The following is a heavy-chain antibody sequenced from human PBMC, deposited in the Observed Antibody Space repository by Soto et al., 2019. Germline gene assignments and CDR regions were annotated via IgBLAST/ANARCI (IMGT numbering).Heavy chain of an antibody. CDR1: GYTFTGFY. Sequence: QVQLVQSGAEVKKPGASVKVSCKASGYTFTGFYMHWVRQAPGQGPEWMGWINPNTSGTSYAQKFQGWVTLTRDTSIKQGLMELSRLSSDDTAVYYCARDLWGYSGIKGYFYGMDVWGQGTTVTISS. J-gene: IGHJ6*02. V-gene: IGHV1-2*04. D-gene: IGHD5-12*01. CDR2: INPNTSGT. CDR3: ARDLWGYSGIKGYFYGMDV.